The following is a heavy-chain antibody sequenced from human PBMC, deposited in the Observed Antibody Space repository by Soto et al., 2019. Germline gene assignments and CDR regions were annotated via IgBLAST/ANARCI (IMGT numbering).Heavy chain of an antibody. J-gene: IGHJ6*02. V-gene: IGHV4-34*01. CDR1: GGSFSGYY. CDR3: ARGIFDIVVVPAAPYGMDV. D-gene: IGHD2-2*01. Sequence: SETLSLTCAVYGGSFSGYYWSWIRQPPGKGLEWIGEINHSGSTNYNPSLKSRVTISVDTSKNQFSLKLSSVTAADTAVYYCARGIFDIVVVPAAPYGMDVWGQGTTVTVSS. CDR2: INHSGST.